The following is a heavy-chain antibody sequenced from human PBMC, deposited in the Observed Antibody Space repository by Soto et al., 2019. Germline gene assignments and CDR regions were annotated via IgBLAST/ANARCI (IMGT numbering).Heavy chain of an antibody. V-gene: IGHV5-51*01. CDR1: GYDFNTNW. CDR3: TRLPRDCNKTSCYYADH. J-gene: IGHJ4*02. CDR2: MYPGDSDT. Sequence: GESLKISCRGSGYDFNTNWFGWVRQLPGRGLEWVGIMYPGDSDTRYNPSLQGHVTLSVDVTVSTAFLQWRSLETSDTGMYFCTRLPRDCNKTSCYYADHWGQGTQVTVSS. D-gene: IGHD3-3*01.